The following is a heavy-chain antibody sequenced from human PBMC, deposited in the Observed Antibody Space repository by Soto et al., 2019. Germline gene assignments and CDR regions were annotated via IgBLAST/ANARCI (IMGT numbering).Heavy chain of an antibody. CDR1: GFTFDQYT. Sequence: EVQLVESGGGLVQPGRSLRLACAASGFTFDQYTMHWVRQAPGKGLEWVSSITSHSGTIGYADSVKGRFTISRDNAKNSLYRQMNSLRGEDTALYYCAKEMITFGDFNYYYMDVWGNGTTVTVSS. D-gene: IGHD3-16*01. CDR2: ITSHSGTI. V-gene: IGHV3-9*01. CDR3: AKEMITFGDFNYYYMDV. J-gene: IGHJ6*03.